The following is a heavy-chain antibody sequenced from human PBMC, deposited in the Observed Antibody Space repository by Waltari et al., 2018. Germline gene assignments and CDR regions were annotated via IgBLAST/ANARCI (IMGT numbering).Heavy chain of an antibody. V-gene: IGHV3-48*02. CDR3: ARDPYDFWSGYWGDYYYYYYMDV. Sequence: EVQLVESGGGLVQPGGSLRLSCAASGFTFSSYSMNWVRQAPGKGLAWVSYISSSSSTIYYADSVKGRFTISRDNAKNSLYLQMNSLRDEDTAVYYCARDPYDFWSGYWGDYYYYYYMDVWGKGTTVTVSS. J-gene: IGHJ6*03. D-gene: IGHD3-3*01. CDR2: ISSSSSTI. CDR1: GFTFSSYS.